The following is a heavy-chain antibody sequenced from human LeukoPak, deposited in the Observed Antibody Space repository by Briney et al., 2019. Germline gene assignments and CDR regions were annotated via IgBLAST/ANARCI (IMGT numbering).Heavy chain of an antibody. V-gene: IGHV3-21*01. CDR1: GFTFSSYS. CDR3: ANYSDYAVDY. Sequence: PGGSLRLSCAASGFTFSSYSMNWARQAPGKGLEWVSSISSSSSYIYYADSVKGRFTISRDNAKKSLYLQMNSLRAEDTAVYYCANYSDYAVDYWGQGTLSPSPQ. D-gene: IGHD4-11*01. J-gene: IGHJ4*02. CDR2: ISSSSSYI.